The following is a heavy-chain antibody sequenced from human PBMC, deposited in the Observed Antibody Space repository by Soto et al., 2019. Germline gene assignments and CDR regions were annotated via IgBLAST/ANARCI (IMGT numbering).Heavy chain of an antibody. Sequence: PGGSLRLSCAASGFTFSNYWMSWVRQAPGKGLEWATNINQDANEKYYVDSVKGRFTISRDNAKNSLSLQMDNLRAEDTAVYFCARLSTFGVIVIRDPFDYWGQGSLVTVSS. J-gene: IGHJ4*02. CDR2: INQDANEK. CDR1: GFTFSNYW. V-gene: IGHV3-7*01. D-gene: IGHD3-3*01. CDR3: ARLSTFGVIVIRDPFDY.